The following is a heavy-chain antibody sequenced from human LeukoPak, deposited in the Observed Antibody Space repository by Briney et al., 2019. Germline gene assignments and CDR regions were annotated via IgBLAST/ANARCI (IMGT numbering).Heavy chain of an antibody. CDR3: GKERYGSSSVVDY. CDR1: GFTFSNAW. J-gene: IGHJ4*01. V-gene: IGHV3-23*01. Sequence: GGSLRLSCAASGFTFSNAWMNWVRQAPGKGLEWVSGITGSGDSTYYADSVKGRSTISRDNSKNTVYLQMNSLRVEDTAVYHCGKERYGSSSVVDYWGHGTLVTVSS. D-gene: IGHD6-6*01. CDR2: ITGSGDST.